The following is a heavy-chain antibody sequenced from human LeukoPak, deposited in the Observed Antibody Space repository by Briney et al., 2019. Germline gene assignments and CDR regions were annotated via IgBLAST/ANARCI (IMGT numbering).Heavy chain of an antibody. CDR2: IYYSGST. V-gene: IGHV4-39*07. Sequence: PSETLSLTCTVSGGSISSSSYYWGWIRQPPGKGLEWIGSIYYSGSTYYNPSLKSRVTISVDTSKNQFSLKLSSVTAADTAVYYCASMVRGVIRVDYWGQGTLVTVSS. J-gene: IGHJ4*02. CDR3: ASMVRGVIRVDY. D-gene: IGHD3-10*01. CDR1: GGSISSSSYY.